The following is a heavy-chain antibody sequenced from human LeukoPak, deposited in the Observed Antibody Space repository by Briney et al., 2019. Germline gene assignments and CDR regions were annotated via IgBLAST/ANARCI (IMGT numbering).Heavy chain of an antibody. J-gene: IGHJ5*01. CDR1: GYSITSGYY. CDR3: ARLATPSTMAARGRSWFES. CDR2: IYHSGST. Sequence: SETLSLTCSVSGYSITSGYYWGWIRQPPGKGLEWIGTIYHSGSTYYNPSLKSRVTISVDTSKNQFSLKLSSVTAADTAVYYCARLATPSTMAARGRSWFESWGQGTLVTVSS. D-gene: IGHD6-6*01. V-gene: IGHV4-38-2*02.